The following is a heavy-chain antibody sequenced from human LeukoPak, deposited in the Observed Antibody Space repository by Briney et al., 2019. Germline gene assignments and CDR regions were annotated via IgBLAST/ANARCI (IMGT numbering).Heavy chain of an antibody. CDR1: GFTFSSYW. CDR2: IKEDGSEK. CDR3: AKDLRGSLTFDP. V-gene: IGHV3-7*01. Sequence: EGSLRLSCAASGFTFSSYWMSWVRQAPGKGLEWVANIKEDGSEKYYVDSVKGRFTISRDNSKNTLYLQMNSLRAEDTAVYYCAKDLRGSLTFDPWGQGTLVTVSS. J-gene: IGHJ5*02.